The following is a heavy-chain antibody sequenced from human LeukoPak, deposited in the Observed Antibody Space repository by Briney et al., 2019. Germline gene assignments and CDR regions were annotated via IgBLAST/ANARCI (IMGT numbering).Heavy chain of an antibody. CDR2: IAYTGST. J-gene: IGHJ4*02. V-gene: IGHV4-61*01. Sequence: SETLSLTCTVSGGSVSGGSISSYYWSWIRQPPGKGLEWIGFIAYTGSTNYNPSLKSRDTISVDKSKKQFSLKLSSVTAADTAVYYCARGSFDYYFDYWGQGTLVTVSS. D-gene: IGHD3-9*01. CDR3: ARGSFDYYFDY. CDR1: GGSVSGGSISSYY.